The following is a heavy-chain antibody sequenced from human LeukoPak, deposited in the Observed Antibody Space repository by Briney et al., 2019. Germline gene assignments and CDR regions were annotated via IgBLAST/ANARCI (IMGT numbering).Heavy chain of an antibody. Sequence: PGGSRGFSWAASGFTFSTYWLSWVRQAPGKGLKCVANIKRDGSEKYYVDSVKGRFTIFRDDAKSSLYLQMNSLRAEDTAVYFCARVYTGNRWHFDYWGQGTLVTVSS. J-gene: IGHJ4*02. D-gene: IGHD2-2*02. CDR2: IKRDGSEK. CDR1: GFTFSTYW. CDR3: ARVYTGNRWHFDY. V-gene: IGHV3-7*03.